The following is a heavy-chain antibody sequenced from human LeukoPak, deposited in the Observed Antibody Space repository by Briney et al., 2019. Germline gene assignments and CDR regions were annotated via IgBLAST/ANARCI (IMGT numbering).Heavy chain of an antibody. J-gene: IGHJ4*02. CDR1: GFTFSSYR. Sequence: GGSLRLSCAASGFTFSSYRMTWVRQAPGKGLEWVSSISSSSSYIYYADSVKGRFTISRDNAKNSLYLQMNSLRAEDTAVYYCAPLGEYSTSSGPFDYWGQGTLVTVSS. CDR2: ISSSSSYI. D-gene: IGHD6-6*01. CDR3: APLGEYSTSSGPFDY. V-gene: IGHV3-21*01.